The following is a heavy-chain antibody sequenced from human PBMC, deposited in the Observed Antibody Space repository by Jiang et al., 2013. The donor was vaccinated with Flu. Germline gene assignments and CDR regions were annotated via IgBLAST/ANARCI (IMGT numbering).Heavy chain of an antibody. CDR2: IDTSNGRP. D-gene: IGHD3-16*02. V-gene: IGHV7-4-1*02. CDR1: GYTFFTFS. J-gene: IGHJ4*02. Sequence: QSGSELKKPGASVKISCKASGYTFFTFSIHWVRQSPGHGLEWMGWIDTSNGRPTYAQDFTGRFVFSLDTSANTAYLQISDLRAEDTAVYYCARQYSYRYLRYLDYWGQGTQVTVPS. CDR3: ARQYSYRYLRYLDY.